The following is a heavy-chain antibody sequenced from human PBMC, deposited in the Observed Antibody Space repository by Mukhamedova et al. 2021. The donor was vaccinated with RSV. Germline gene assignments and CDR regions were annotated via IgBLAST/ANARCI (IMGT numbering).Heavy chain of an antibody. V-gene: IGHV1-2*02. CDR3: ARAMVRGVIPRHAFDI. D-gene: IGHD3-10*01. J-gene: IGHJ3*02. Sequence: WMGWINPNSGGTNYAQKFQGRVTMTRDMSISTAYMELSRLRSDDTAVYYCARAMVRGVIPRHAFDIWGQGT. CDR2: INPNSGGT.